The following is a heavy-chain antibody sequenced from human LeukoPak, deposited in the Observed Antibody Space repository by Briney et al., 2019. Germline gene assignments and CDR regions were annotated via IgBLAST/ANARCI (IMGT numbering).Heavy chain of an antibody. CDR1: GDSITSSDHY. CDR3: ARHLYYSASAFWYIDL. V-gene: IGHV4-39*01. CDR2: VSQSGNT. J-gene: IGHJ2*01. Sequence: SETLSLTCTLSGDSITSSDHYWVWIRQSPGKGLEWIGSVSQSGNTYYRSSLKSRVTVSIDTSKNEFSLILTSVTAADTAQYYCARHLYYSASAFWYIDLWGRGTLVTVSP. D-gene: IGHD3-10*01.